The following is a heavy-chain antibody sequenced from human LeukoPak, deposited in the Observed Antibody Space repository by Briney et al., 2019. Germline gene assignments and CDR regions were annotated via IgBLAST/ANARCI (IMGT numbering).Heavy chain of an antibody. V-gene: IGHV4-59*08. J-gene: IGHJ4*02. D-gene: IGHD1-26*01. CDR3: PRHSGSYYHFDY. CDR1: GGSISSYY. CDR2: IYYSGST. Sequence: SETLSLTCTVSGGSISSYYLSWIRQPPGKGLEWVGYIYYSGSTNYNPSLKGRVTISETTPKTQFSLKLSSVPAANTPVYYCPRHSGSYYHFDYWGQGTLVTVSS.